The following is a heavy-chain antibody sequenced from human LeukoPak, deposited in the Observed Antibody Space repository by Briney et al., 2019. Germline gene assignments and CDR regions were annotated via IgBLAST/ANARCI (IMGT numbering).Heavy chain of an antibody. J-gene: IGHJ5*02. V-gene: IGHV4-59*08. CDR3: ARARIAVAGIWFDP. CDR2: IYYTGST. D-gene: IGHD6-19*01. CDR1: GGSISSHY. Sequence: SETLSLTCTVSGGSISSHYWNWIRQPPGKGLEWIGYIYYTGSTNYNPSLKSRVTMSIDMSKNQFSLKLNSVTAADSAIYYCARARIAVAGIWFDPWGQGTLVTVSS.